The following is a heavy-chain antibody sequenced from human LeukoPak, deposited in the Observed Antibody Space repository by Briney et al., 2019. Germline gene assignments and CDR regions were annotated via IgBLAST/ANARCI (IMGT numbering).Heavy chain of an antibody. V-gene: IGHV4-34*01. Sequence: PAETLSLTCAVYGGSFSGYYWSWIRQSPGKGLEWVGEINQSGSTNHNPSLKSRVTISVDTSKNKFSLKVSSVTAADTAVYYCARGYGSGFAYWGQGTLVTVSS. CDR2: INQSGST. D-gene: IGHD3-10*01. CDR3: ARGYGSGFAY. J-gene: IGHJ4*02. CDR1: GGSFSGYY.